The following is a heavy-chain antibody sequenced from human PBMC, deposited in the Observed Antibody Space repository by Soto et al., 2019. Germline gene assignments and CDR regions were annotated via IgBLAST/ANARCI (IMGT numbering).Heavy chain of an antibody. Sequence: QVQLVASGGGLVKPGGSLRLSCAASGFTFSDYYMIWILQAPGKGLEWVSYISSSGSTIYYADSVKCRFTISRDNAKHSLNLQMNSLRSEDTAVYYWAGGYYGSWSRSVYFDYWGQGTLVTVSS. V-gene: IGHV3-11*01. CDR3: AGGYYGSWSRSVYFDY. J-gene: IGHJ4*02. CDR1: GFTFSDYY. D-gene: IGHD3-10*01. CDR2: ISSSGSTI.